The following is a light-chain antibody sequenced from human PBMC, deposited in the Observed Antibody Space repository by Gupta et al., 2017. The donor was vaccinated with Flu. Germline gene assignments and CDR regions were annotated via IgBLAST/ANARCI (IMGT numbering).Light chain of an antibody. CDR3: CSYAGSYSWV. V-gene: IGLV2-11*01. J-gene: IGLJ3*02. CDR1: SSDVGAYEY. CDR2: DVY. Sequence: QSALTQPRSVSGSPGQSVSISCTGTSSDVGAYEYVSWYQQYPGKYPKFIIYDVYKRPSGVPDRFSASKSGNTASLTISGLQAEEEADYYCCSYAGSYSWVFGGGTKLTVL.